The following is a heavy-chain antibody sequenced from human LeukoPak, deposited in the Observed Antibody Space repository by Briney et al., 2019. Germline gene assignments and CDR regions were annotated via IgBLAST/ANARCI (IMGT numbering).Heavy chain of an antibody. CDR1: GGSISSSSYY. Sequence: SETLSLTCTVSGGSISSSSYYWGWIRQPPGKGLEWIGSIYYSGSTYYNPSLKSRVTISVDTSKNQFSLKLSSVTAADTAVYYCARDQPERGDYWGQGTLVTVSS. CDR2: IYYSGST. V-gene: IGHV4-39*07. J-gene: IGHJ4*02. D-gene: IGHD3-16*01. CDR3: ARDQPERGDY.